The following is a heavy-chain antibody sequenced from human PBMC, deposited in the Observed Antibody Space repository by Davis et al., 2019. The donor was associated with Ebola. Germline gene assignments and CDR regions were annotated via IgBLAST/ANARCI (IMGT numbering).Heavy chain of an antibody. CDR2: FNPHGYNA. CDR3: ARAASGQHFDF. V-gene: IGHV1-46*01. D-gene: IGHD1-1*01. Sequence: ASVKVSCKTSGYSFIDYYMHWVRQAPGQRFEWMAIFNPHGYNATYAQKFQGRVTVTGDTSSSTVQLELSSLRSDDTAVYFCARAASGQHFDFWGQGSLVTVSS. J-gene: IGHJ4*02. CDR1: GYSFIDYY.